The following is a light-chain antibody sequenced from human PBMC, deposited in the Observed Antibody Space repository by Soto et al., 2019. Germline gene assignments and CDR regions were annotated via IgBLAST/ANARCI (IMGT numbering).Light chain of an antibody. CDR2: KAS. V-gene: IGKV1-5*03. J-gene: IGKJ2*01. Sequence: DIQMTQSPSTLSASVGDRVTITCRASQSISSWLAWYQQKPGKAPKLLIYKASSLESGVPPRFSGSGSGTEFTLTISSLQPDDFANYYCQQYNSYPYTFGQGTKLEIK. CDR3: QQYNSYPYT. CDR1: QSISSW.